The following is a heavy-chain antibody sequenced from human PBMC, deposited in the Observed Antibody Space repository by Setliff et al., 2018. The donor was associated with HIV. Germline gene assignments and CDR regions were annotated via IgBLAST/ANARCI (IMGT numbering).Heavy chain of an antibody. J-gene: IGHJ3*01. CDR3: ARVQMAYAAFDV. D-gene: IGHD4-17*01. CDR1: DDPISSYY. V-gene: IGHV4-4*07. Sequence: SETLSLTCYVTDDPISSYYWSWVRQPAGKGLEWIGRVSASGSTNYNPSLKSRVTVSIDASKRQFSLKLSSVTAADTAVYYCARVQMAYAAFDVWGQGTMVTVSS. CDR2: VSASGST.